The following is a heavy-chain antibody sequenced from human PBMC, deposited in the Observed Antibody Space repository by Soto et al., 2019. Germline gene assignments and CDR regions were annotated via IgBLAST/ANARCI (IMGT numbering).Heavy chain of an antibody. Sequence: QVLLQHWGGGLLKPSETLSLTCAVYGGSFSGYYWSWIRQPPGKGLEWIGEINHSGSTNYNPSLKSRVTISVDTSKNQFSLKLSSVTAADTAVYYCARGSGNDHIWWSYRSPFDYWCQGTLVTVSS. D-gene: IGHD3-16*02. CDR1: GGSFSGYY. CDR2: INHSGST. CDR3: ARGSGNDHIWWSYRSPFDY. J-gene: IGHJ4*02. V-gene: IGHV4-34*01.